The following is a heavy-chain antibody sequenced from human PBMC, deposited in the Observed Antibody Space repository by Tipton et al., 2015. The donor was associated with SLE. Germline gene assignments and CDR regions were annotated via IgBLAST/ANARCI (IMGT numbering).Heavy chain of an antibody. CDR3: ARRRGSSWYEDYFDY. CDR2: INYSGST. CDR1: GGSLRRPY. V-gene: IGHV4-59*11. J-gene: IGHJ4*02. Sequence: GLVKPSETLSLTCTVSGGSLRRPYWSWVRRPPGKALEWIAYINYSGSTNYNPSLKRRVTMAVDTSKNQFSLKLRSVTAADTAVYYCARRRGSSWYEDYFDYWGQGTLVTVSS. D-gene: IGHD6-13*01.